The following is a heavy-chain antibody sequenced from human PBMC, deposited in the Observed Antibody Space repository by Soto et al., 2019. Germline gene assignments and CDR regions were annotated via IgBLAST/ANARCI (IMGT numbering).Heavy chain of an antibody. V-gene: IGHV4-34*01. CDR3: ARVDGSGSYYNLYYYYYYGMDV. D-gene: IGHD3-10*01. Sequence: LSLTCAVYGGSFSGYYWSWIRQPPGKGLEWXGEINHSGSTNYNPSLKSRVTISVDTSKNQFSLKLSSVTAADTAVYYCARVDGSGSYYNLYYYYYYGMDVWGQGTTVTVSS. CDR1: GGSFSGYY. J-gene: IGHJ6*02. CDR2: INHSGST.